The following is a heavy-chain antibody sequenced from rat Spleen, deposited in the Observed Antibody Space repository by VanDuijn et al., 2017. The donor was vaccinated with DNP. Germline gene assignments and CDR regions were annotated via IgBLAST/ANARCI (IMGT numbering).Heavy chain of an antibody. D-gene: IGHD1-11*01. Sequence: EVQLQESGPGLVKPSQSLSLTCSVTGYSITSNFWGWIRKFPGNKMEWIGHISYSGSASFNPSLKSRISITRDTSKNQFFLQFNSVTTEDTATYFCARWRYYFDYWGQGVMVTVSS. CDR1: GYSITSNF. CDR2: ISYSGSA. CDR3: ARWRYYFDY. J-gene: IGHJ2*01. V-gene: IGHV3-1*01.